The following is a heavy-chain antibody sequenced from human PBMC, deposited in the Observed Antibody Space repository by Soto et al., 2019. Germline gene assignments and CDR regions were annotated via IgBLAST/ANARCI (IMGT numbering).Heavy chain of an antibody. J-gene: IGHJ4*02. D-gene: IGHD3-22*01. CDR2: ISGSGGST. CDR3: AKNSHSSGYYYGTPLWY. CDR1: GFTFSSYA. Sequence: GGSLRLSCAASGFTFSSYAMSWVRQAPGKGLEWVSAISGSGGSTYYADSVKGRFTISRDNSKNTLYLQMNSLRAEDTAVYYCAKNSHSSGYYYGTPLWYWGQGTLVTVSS. V-gene: IGHV3-23*01.